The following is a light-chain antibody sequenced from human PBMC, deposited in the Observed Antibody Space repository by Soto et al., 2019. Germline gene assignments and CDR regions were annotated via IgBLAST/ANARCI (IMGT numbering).Light chain of an antibody. V-gene: IGKV3-15*01. Sequence: EIVMTQSPATLSVSPGERATLSCRASQSVSSGLAWYQQKPGQAPRLLTYGASTRATGIPARFSGSGSGTEFTLTISSLQSEDFAVYYCQQYNNWPQTFGQGTKVDIK. CDR1: QSVSSG. CDR3: QQYNNWPQT. CDR2: GAS. J-gene: IGKJ1*01.